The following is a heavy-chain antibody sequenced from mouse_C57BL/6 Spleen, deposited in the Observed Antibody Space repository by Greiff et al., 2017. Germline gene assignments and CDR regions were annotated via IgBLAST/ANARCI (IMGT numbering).Heavy chain of an antibody. CDR1: GFNIKDDY. J-gene: IGHJ2*01. Sequence: EVQLQQSGAELVRPGASVKLSCTASGFNIKDDYMHWVKQRPEQGLEWIGWIDPENGDTEYASKFQGKATIPADTSSNTAYLQLSSLTSEDTAVYYCTTDGPDYWGQGTTLTVSS. V-gene: IGHV14-4*01. D-gene: IGHD2-3*01. CDR3: TTDGPDY. CDR2: IDPENGDT.